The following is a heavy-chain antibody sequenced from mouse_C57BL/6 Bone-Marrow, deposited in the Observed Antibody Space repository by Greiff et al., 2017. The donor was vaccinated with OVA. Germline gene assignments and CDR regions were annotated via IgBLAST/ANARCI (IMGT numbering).Heavy chain of an antibody. CDR3: ARSYYSNSAWFAY. J-gene: IGHJ3*01. Sequence: QVQLQQPGAELVKPGASVKLSCKASGYTFTSYWMQWVKQRPGQGLEWIGEIDPSDSYTNYNQKFKGKATLTVDTSSSTAYMQLSSLTSEDSAVYDCARSYYSNSAWFAYWGQGTLVTVSA. D-gene: IGHD2-5*01. CDR2: IDPSDSYT. CDR1: GYTFTSYW. V-gene: IGHV1-50*01.